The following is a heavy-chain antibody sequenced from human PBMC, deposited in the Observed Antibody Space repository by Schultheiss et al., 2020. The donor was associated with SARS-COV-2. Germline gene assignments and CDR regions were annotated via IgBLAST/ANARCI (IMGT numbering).Heavy chain of an antibody. D-gene: IGHD1-14*01. CDR1: GGSISSSSYY. CDR3: ARRKRQSPYYYYYMDV. J-gene: IGHJ6*03. V-gene: IGHV4-61*05. CDR2: IYYSGST. Sequence: SQTLSLTCTVSGGSISSSSYYWGWIRQPPGKGLEWIGYIYYSGSTYYNPSLKSRVTISVDTSKNQFSLKLSSVTAADTAVYYCARRKRQSPYYYYYMDVWGKGTTVTVSS.